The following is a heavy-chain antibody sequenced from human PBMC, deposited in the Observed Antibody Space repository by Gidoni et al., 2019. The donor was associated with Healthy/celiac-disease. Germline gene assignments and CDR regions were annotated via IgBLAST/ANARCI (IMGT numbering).Heavy chain of an antibody. Sequence: QVQLVESGGGVVQPGRSLRLSCAASGITFSSYAMHWVRQAPGKGLEWVAVISYDGSNKYYADSVKGRFTISRDNSKNTLYLQMNSLRAEDTAVYYCARDSLGATEALDYWGQGTLVTVSS. V-gene: IGHV3-30-3*01. CDR1: GITFSSYA. CDR2: ISYDGSNK. D-gene: IGHD1-26*01. CDR3: ARDSLGATEALDY. J-gene: IGHJ4*02.